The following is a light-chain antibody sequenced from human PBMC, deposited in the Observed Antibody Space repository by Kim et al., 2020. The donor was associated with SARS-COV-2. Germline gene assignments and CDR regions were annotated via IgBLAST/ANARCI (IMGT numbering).Light chain of an antibody. CDR1: SANIGAGYD. J-gene: IGLJ2*01. V-gene: IGLV1-40*01. CDR3: QSYDSSLSGSWV. CDR2: GNS. Sequence: VTIPCTGSSANIGAGYDLHWYQQLPGTAPKLLIYGNSNRPSAVPDRFSGSKSGTSASLAITGLQAEDEADYYCQSYDSSLSGSWVFGGGTQLTVL.